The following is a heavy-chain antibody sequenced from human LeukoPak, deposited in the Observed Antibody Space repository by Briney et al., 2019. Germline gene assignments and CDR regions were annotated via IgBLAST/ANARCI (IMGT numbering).Heavy chain of an antibody. Sequence: PGGSLRLSCTASGFTFNSYSMTWVRQAPGKGLEWISYISSSSSIIHYADSVKGRFTISRDNSENTLYLQMNSLRAEDTAVYYCAKDTRLYCSSTSCHSFDYWGQGTLVTVSS. CDR3: AKDTRLYCSSTSCHSFDY. CDR2: ISSSSSII. CDR1: GFTFNSYS. D-gene: IGHD2-2*01. V-gene: IGHV3-48*01. J-gene: IGHJ4*02.